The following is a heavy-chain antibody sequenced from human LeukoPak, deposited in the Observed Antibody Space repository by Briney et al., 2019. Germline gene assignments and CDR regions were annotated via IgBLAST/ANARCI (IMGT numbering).Heavy chain of an antibody. V-gene: IGHV4-39*01. CDR3: ARHVSPDSSSYYYDAFDI. J-gene: IGHJ3*02. D-gene: IGHD3-22*01. CDR2: IYYSGST. Sequence: SETLSLTCTVSGGSISSSSYYWGWIRQPPGKGLEWIGSIYYSGSTYYNPSLKSRVTISVDTSKNQFSLKLSSVTAADTAVYYCARHVSPDSSSYYYDAFDIWGQGTMVTVSS. CDR1: GGSISSSSYY.